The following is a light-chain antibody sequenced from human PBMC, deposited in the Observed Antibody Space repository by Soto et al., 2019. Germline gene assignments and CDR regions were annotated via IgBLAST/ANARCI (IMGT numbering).Light chain of an antibody. J-gene: IGKJ2*01. CDR3: QQSHGIPYT. V-gene: IGKV1-39*01. CDR1: QTITGY. CDR2: AAS. Sequence: IQMTQSPSSLSASVGDRVTITCRASQTITGYLTWYQQRPGKAPKLHIYAASILQSGVPSRFSGSGSGTDFTLTIISLQPEDFATYYCQQSHGIPYTFGQGTKLEIK.